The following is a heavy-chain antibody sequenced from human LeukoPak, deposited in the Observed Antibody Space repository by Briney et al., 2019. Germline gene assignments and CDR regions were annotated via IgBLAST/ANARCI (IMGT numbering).Heavy chain of an antibody. Sequence: ASVKVSCKASGYTFTSYGISWVRQAPGQGLEWMGGIIPIFGTANYAQKFQGRVTITADESTSTAYMELSSLRSEDTAVYYCARGSSVLAVAGAFDIWGQGTMVTVSS. CDR3: ARGSSVLAVAGAFDI. V-gene: IGHV1-69*13. J-gene: IGHJ3*02. CDR2: IIPIFGTA. CDR1: GYTFTSYG. D-gene: IGHD6-19*01.